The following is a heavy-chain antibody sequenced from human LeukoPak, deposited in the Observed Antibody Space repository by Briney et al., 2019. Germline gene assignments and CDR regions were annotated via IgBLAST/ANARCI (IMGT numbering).Heavy chain of an antibody. V-gene: IGHV4-38-2*02. J-gene: IGHJ5*02. Sequence: DPSETLSLTCTVSGYSISSGYYWGWIRQPPGKGLEWIGSIYHSGSTYYNPSLKSRVTISVDTSKNQFSLKLSSVTAADTAVYYCARILEQWLVGCDPWGQGTLVTVSS. CDR3: ARILEQWLVGCDP. CDR2: IYHSGST. D-gene: IGHD6-19*01. CDR1: GYSISSGYY.